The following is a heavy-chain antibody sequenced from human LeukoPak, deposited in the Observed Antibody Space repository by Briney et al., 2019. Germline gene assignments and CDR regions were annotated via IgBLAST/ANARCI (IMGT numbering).Heavy chain of an antibody. CDR1: GITLSNYG. CDR3: AKRGVVIRVILVGFHKEAYYFDS. D-gene: IGHD3-22*01. Sequence: GGSLRLSCAVSGITLSNYGISWVRQAPGKGLEWVAGISDGGGSTNYADSVKGRFTISRDNPKNTLYLQMNSLRAEDTAVYFCAKRGVVIRVILVGFHKEAYYFDSWGQGALVTVSS. CDR2: ISDGGGST. V-gene: IGHV3-23*01. J-gene: IGHJ4*02.